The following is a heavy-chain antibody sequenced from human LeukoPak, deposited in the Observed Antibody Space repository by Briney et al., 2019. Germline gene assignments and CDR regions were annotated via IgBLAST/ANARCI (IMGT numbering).Heavy chain of an antibody. V-gene: IGHV3-21*04. Sequence: KPGGSLRLSCAASGFNFTNYNMNWVRQAQGKGLEWVSSIHSSSGSIYYADSLKGRFTISRDNAKNSLYLQMNSLRDEDTALYYCARVARGTTFDYWGQRTLVTVSS. J-gene: IGHJ4*02. CDR1: GFNFTNYN. D-gene: IGHD1/OR15-1a*01. CDR3: ARVARGTTFDY. CDR2: IHSSSGSI.